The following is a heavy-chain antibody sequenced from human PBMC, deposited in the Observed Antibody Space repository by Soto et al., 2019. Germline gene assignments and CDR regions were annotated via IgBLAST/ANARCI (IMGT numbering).Heavy chain of an antibody. CDR1: GFTFSSYS. D-gene: IGHD2-15*01. J-gene: IGHJ5*02. CDR3: ARDSRRDIVVVVAANNWFDP. V-gene: IGHV3-21*01. Sequence: SGGSLRLSCAASGFTFSSYSMNWVRQAPGKGLEWVSSISSSRSYIYYADSVKGRFTISRDNAKNSLYLQMNSLRAEDTAVYYCARDSRRDIVVVVAANNWFDPWGQGTLVTVSS. CDR2: ISSSRSYI.